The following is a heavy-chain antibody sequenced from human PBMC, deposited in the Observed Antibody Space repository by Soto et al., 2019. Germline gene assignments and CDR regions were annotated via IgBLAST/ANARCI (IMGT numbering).Heavy chain of an antibody. Sequence: PSETLSLTCTVSGGFISSYYWSWIRQPPGKGLEWIGYIYYTGSTKYNPSLKSRVTISVDTSKNQFSLKLNSMSAADTAMYYCAREANGGNTHFDSWGQGTLVTVSS. V-gene: IGHV4-59*01. D-gene: IGHD2-15*01. J-gene: IGHJ4*02. CDR1: GGFISSYY. CDR3: AREANGGNTHFDS. CDR2: IYYTGST.